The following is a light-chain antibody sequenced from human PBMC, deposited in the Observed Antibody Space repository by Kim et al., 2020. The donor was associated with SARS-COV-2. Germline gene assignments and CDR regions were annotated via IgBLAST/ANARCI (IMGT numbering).Light chain of an antibody. CDR2: STN. CDR3: VLYMGSCIHWV. CDR1: SGSVSTSYY. J-gene: IGLJ3*02. V-gene: IGLV8-61*01. Sequence: QTVVTQEPSFSVSPGGTVTLTCGLSSGSVSTSYYPSWYQQTPGQAPRTLIYSTNTRSSGVPDRFSGSILGNKAALTITGAQADDESDYYCVLYMGSCIHWVFGGGTQLTVL.